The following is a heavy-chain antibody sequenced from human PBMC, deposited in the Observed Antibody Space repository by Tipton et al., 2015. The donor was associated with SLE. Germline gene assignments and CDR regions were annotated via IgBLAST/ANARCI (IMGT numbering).Heavy chain of an antibody. CDR3: ASYYGSGYFDY. J-gene: IGHJ4*02. CDR1: GGSISSGSYY. V-gene: IGHV4-61*09. CDR2: IYTSGST. Sequence: TLSLTCTVSGGSISSGSYYWSWIRQPAGKGLEWIGHIYTSGSTNYNPSPKSRVTISVDTSKNQFSLKLSSVTAADTAVDYCASYYGSGYFDYWGQGTLVTVSS. D-gene: IGHD3-10*01.